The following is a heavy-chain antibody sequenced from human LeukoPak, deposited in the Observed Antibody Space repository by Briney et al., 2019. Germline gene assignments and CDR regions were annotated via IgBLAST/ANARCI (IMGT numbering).Heavy chain of an antibody. Sequence: GESLKISCKGSGYSFSSYWIGWVRQMPGKGLEWMGTIYPGDSDTSYSPSFRGQVTISADNSISTAYVHWSSLKASDTAIYYCVRLEILTKYIDFWGQGTLLTVSS. V-gene: IGHV5-51*01. D-gene: IGHD3-9*01. CDR3: VRLEILTKYIDF. J-gene: IGHJ4*02. CDR1: GYSFSSYW. CDR2: IYPGDSDT.